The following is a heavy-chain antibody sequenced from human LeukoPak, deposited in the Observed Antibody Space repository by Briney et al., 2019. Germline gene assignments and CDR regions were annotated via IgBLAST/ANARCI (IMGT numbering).Heavy chain of an antibody. CDR1: GYIFNKYG. D-gene: IGHD6-6*01. Sequence: ASVKVSCKASGYIFNKYGVSWVRQAPGQGLEWMGIINPSGGSTGYAQKFQGRVTMTRDTSTSTVYMELSSLRSEDTAVYYCARGGYSSSSVDYWGQGTLVTVSS. J-gene: IGHJ4*02. V-gene: IGHV1-46*02. CDR2: INPSGGST. CDR3: ARGGYSSSSVDY.